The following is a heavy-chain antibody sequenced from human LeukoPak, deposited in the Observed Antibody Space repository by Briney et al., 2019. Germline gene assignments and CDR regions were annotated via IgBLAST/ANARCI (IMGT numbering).Heavy chain of an antibody. CDR2: IYYTGST. D-gene: IGHD1-20*01. J-gene: IGHJ5*02. CDR3: ARQGYNWNDAWFDP. V-gene: IGHV4-39*01. CDR1: GGSISSSSYY. Sequence: SETLSLTCTVSGGSISSSSYYWGWIRQPPGKGLEWIGNIYYTGSTYYNPSLKSRVTISVETSKNQFSLKLSSVTAADTAVYYCARQGYNWNDAWFDPWGQGTLVTVSS.